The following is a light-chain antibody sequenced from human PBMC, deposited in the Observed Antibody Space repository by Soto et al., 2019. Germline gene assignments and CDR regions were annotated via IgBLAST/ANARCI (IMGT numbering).Light chain of an antibody. J-gene: IGLJ2*01. CDR3: QVWDYSGDHPV. Sequence: SYVLTQPPSVSVAPGQTAKIPCGGNNIGSQTVHWYQQKPGQAPVLVVYDDRDRPSGIPERFSGSNSGNTALLTISGVEAGDEADFYCQVWDYSGDHPVFGGGTKLTVL. CDR2: DDR. V-gene: IGLV3-21*02. CDR1: NIGSQT.